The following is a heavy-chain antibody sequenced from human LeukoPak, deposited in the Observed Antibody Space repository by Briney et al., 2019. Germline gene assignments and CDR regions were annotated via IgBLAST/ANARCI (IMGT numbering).Heavy chain of an antibody. J-gene: IGHJ3*02. CDR2: INPNSGGT. CDR1: GYTFTGYY. CDR3: ARASKLLWFGDDAFDI. Sequence: ASVKVSCKASGYTFTGYYMHWVRQAPGQGLEWMGWINPNSGGTNYAQKFQGWVTMTRDTSISTAYMELSRLRSDDTAVYYCARASKLLWFGDDAFDIWGQGTMVTVSS. V-gene: IGHV1-2*04. D-gene: IGHD3-10*01.